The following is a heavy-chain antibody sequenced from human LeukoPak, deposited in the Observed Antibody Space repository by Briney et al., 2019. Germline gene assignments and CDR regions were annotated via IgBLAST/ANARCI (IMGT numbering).Heavy chain of an antibody. CDR2: ISSSSSYI. CDR1: GFTFSSYS. Sequence: KPGGSLRLSCAASGFTFSSYSMNWVRQAPGKGLEWVSSISSSSSYIYYADSVKGRFTISRDNAKNSLYLQMNSLRAEDTAVYYCARDRSVAVAGTVMVYWGQGTLVTVSS. D-gene: IGHD6-19*01. V-gene: IGHV3-21*01. J-gene: IGHJ4*02. CDR3: ARDRSVAVAGTVMVY.